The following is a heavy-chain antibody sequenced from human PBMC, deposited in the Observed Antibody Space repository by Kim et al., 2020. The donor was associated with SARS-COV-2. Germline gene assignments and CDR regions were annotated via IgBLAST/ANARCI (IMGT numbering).Heavy chain of an antibody. J-gene: IGHJ4*02. D-gene: IGHD2-15*01. Sequence: PSLKSRVTIEVDTSKNQYSLKLRSVNAAATAVYYCARVNIVVAVAARYLDYWGQGTLVTVSS. V-gene: IGHV4-31*02. CDR3: ARVNIVVAVAARYLDY.